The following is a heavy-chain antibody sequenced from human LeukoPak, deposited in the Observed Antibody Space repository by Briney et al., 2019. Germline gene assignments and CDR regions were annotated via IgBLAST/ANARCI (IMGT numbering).Heavy chain of an antibody. CDR3: AREDGYSSSWYSDY. V-gene: IGHV3-73*01. J-gene: IGHJ4*02. CDR2: IKTKPENYVT. Sequence: GGSLKLSCAASGFTLSGSDVHWVRQASGKGLEWIGRIKTKPENYVTAYVESVRGRFTISRDDSKNTAYLQMNSLKTEDTAVYYCAREDGYSSSWYSDYWGQGTLVTVSS. CDR1: GFTLSGSD. D-gene: IGHD6-13*01.